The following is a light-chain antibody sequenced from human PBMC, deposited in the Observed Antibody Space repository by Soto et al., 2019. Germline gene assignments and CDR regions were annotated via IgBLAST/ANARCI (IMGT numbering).Light chain of an antibody. V-gene: IGKV3-20*01. CDR1: QSVSSSY. Sequence: ENVLTQSPGTLSLSPGETPTLSCRASQSVSSSYLAWYQQKPGQAPRHLIYGASSRATGIPDRFSGSGSGTDFTLTISRLEPEDFAMYYCHQYGSSPPVTFGQGTRLEIK. J-gene: IGKJ5*01. CDR2: GAS. CDR3: HQYGSSPPVT.